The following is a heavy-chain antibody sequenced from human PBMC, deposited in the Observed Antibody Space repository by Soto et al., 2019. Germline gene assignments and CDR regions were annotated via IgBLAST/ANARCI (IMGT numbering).Heavy chain of an antibody. CDR3: TDMRGQWRPRD. V-gene: IGHV4-39*01. D-gene: IGHD6-19*01. CDR2: IYYSGTS. Sequence: PSETLSLTCTVSGGFIRGSDYYWGWIRQPPGKGLEWIGNIYYSGTSYSYPSLKGRVTMSVDTSKNQFSMRLSSVTAADTAVYYCTDMRGQWRPRDWGRGTIVPASS. CDR1: GGFIRGSDYY. J-gene: IGHJ4*02.